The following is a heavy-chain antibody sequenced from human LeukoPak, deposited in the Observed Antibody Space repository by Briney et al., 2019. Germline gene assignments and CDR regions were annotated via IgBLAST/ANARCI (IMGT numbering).Heavy chain of an antibody. CDR1: GFTFGSDW. CDR2: IKQDGSVR. J-gene: IGHJ5*02. Sequence: GGSLRLSCAASGFTFGSDWMTWVRQAPGKRLEWVANIKQDGSVRFYVDSVKGRFAISRDNAKNSLYLQMNSLRAEDTAMYYCARETIVNWFDPWGQGTLVTVSS. CDR3: ARETIVNWFDP. V-gene: IGHV3-7*01. D-gene: IGHD4-11*01.